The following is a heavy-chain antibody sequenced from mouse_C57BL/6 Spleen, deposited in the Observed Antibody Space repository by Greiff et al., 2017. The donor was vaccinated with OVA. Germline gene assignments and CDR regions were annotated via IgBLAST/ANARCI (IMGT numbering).Heavy chain of an antibody. CDR3: ARSSYYYGSSYGAMDY. Sequence: QVQLQQPGAELVKPGASVKLSCKASGYTFTSSWMHWVKQRPGQGLEWIGMIHPNSGSTNYNEKFKSKATLTVDKSSSTSYMQLSSLTSEDAAVYYCARSSYYYGSSYGAMDYWGQGTSVTVSS. CDR2: IHPNSGST. J-gene: IGHJ4*01. V-gene: IGHV1-64*01. D-gene: IGHD1-1*01. CDR1: GYTFTSSW.